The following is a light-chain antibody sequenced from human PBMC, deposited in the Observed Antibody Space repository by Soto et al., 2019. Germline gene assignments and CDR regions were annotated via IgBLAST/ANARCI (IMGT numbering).Light chain of an antibody. Sequence: IQLTQSPSSLSASVGDRVTITCRASQGISSYLAWYQQKPGKAPKLLIYAASTLQSGVPSRFSGSGSGTDFTLTISSLQPEEFATYYCQQLNRYPLTFGGGTKVEIK. CDR1: QGISSY. CDR3: QQLNRYPLT. V-gene: IGKV1-9*01. J-gene: IGKJ4*01. CDR2: AAS.